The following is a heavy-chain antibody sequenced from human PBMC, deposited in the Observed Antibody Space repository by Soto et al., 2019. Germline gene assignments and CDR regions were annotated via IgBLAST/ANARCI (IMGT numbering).Heavy chain of an antibody. CDR3: ARHSYYSNPLRFDP. Sequence: QVQLQESGPGLVQPSETLSLTCTVSGGSITGYYWSWIRQPPGKGPEWIGNIHYSGSTNYNPSLKSRVTISVDTSKNPFSLRLSSVPAAETAVYYCARHSYYSNPLRFDPWGQGTLVTVSS. J-gene: IGHJ5*02. CDR1: GGSITGYY. CDR2: IHYSGST. V-gene: IGHV4-59*08. D-gene: IGHD4-4*01.